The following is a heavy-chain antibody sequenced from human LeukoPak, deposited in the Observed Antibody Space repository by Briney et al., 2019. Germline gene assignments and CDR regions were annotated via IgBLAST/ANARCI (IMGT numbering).Heavy chain of an antibody. CDR3: ARDIRYGDYAGWFDP. J-gene: IGHJ5*02. Sequence: GGSLRLSCAASGFTFSSYSMNWVRQAPGKGLEWVSSISSSSSYIYYADSVKGRFTTSRDNAKNSLYLQMNSLRAEDTAVYYCARDIRYGDYAGWFDPWGQGTLVTVSS. V-gene: IGHV3-21*01. CDR1: GFTFSSYS. D-gene: IGHD4-17*01. CDR2: ISSSSSYI.